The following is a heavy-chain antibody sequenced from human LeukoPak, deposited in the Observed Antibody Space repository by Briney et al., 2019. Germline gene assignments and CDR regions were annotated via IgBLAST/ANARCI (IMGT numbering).Heavy chain of an antibody. V-gene: IGHV3-48*01. CDR1: GFNFSSYS. CDR2: ISKSSSTI. Sequence: GGSLRLSCAASGFNFSSYSMNWVRQASGKGLEWVSYISKSSSTIYYADSVEGRFTVSRDNAKNSLYLQMNSLRAEDTAVYYCTRVLYSSAWYGDHYWGQGTLVTVSS. CDR3: TRVLYSSAWYGDHY. J-gene: IGHJ4*02. D-gene: IGHD6-19*01.